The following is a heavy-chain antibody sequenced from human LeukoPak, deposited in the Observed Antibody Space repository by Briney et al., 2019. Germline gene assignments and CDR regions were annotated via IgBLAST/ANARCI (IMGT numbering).Heavy chain of an antibody. CDR2: IIPIFGIA. V-gene: IGHV1-69*04. D-gene: IGHD5-24*01. CDR1: GGTFSSYA. Sequence: ASVKVSCKASGGTFSSYAISWVRQAPGQGLEWMGRIIPIFGIANYAQKFQGRVTITADKSTSTAYMELSSLRSADTAVYYCARDGGMATINGGQGYYYGMDVWGQGTTVTVSS. CDR3: ARDGGMATINGGQGYYYGMDV. J-gene: IGHJ6*02.